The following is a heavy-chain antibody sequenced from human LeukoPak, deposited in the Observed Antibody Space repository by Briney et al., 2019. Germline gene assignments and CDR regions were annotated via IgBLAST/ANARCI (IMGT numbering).Heavy chain of an antibody. J-gene: IGHJ5*02. Sequence: ASVKVSCKASGGTFSSYAISWVRQAPGQGLEWMGGIIPIFGTANYAQKFQGRVTITADESTSTAYMELSSLRSEDTAVYYCARGPYYRSTNWFDPWGQGTLVTVSS. D-gene: IGHD1-26*01. CDR2: IIPIFGTA. CDR1: GGTFSSYA. CDR3: ARGPYYRSTNWFDP. V-gene: IGHV1-69*13.